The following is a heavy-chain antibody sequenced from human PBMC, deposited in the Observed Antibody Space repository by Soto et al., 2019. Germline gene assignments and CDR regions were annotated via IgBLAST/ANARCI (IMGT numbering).Heavy chain of an antibody. V-gene: IGHV1-69*01. D-gene: IGHD5-18*01. Sequence: QVQLVQSGAEVKKPGSSVKVSCKASGGTFSSYAISWVRQAPGQGLEWMGGIIPIFGTANYAQKFQGRVTITADESTSTAYMELSSLRSEDTAVYYCARSKRRQTWIQLWEVHYWGQGPLVTVSS. CDR3: ARSKRRQTWIQLWEVHY. CDR1: GGTFSSYA. CDR2: IIPIFGTA. J-gene: IGHJ4*02.